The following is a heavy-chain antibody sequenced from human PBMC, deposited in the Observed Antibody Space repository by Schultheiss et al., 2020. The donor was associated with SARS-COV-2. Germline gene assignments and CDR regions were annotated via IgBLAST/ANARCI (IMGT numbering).Heavy chain of an antibody. CDR2: MNPNSGNT. D-gene: IGHD6-6*01. J-gene: IGHJ3*02. CDR1: GYTFTSYD. V-gene: IGHV1-8*01. Sequence: ASVKVSCKASGYTFTSYDINWVRQATGQGLEWMGWMNPNSGNTGYAQKFQGRVTMTRDTSISTAYMELSRLRSDDTAVYYCARITVYGSSVFYAFDIWGQGTMVTVSS. CDR3: ARITVYGSSVFYAFDI.